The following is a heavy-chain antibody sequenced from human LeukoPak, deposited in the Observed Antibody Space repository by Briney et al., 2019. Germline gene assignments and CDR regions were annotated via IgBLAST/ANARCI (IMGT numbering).Heavy chain of an antibody. Sequence: GRSLRLSCAASGFTFSTYAMHWVRQAPGKGLEWVSHISSSDNTVHYADSVRGRFTISKDNARNLLYLQMNSLRAEDTAVYYCVRDESGDYDFDFWGQGTLVTVSS. V-gene: IGHV3-48*03. CDR1: GFTFSTYA. CDR3: VRDESGDYDFDF. CDR2: ISSSDNTV. J-gene: IGHJ4*02. D-gene: IGHD4-17*01.